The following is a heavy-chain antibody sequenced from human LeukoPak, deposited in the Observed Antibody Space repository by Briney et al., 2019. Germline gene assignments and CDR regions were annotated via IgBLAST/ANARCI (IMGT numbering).Heavy chain of an antibody. J-gene: IGHJ4*02. CDR1: GFSLSTSGMC. Sequence: SGPTLLNPTPTLTLTCTFSGFSLSTSGMCVSWIRQPPVKALEWLSLIDWDDDKYYSTSLKTRLTISKDTSKTQVVLTMTNMDPVDTATYYCARTPIYCSGGSCYLYYFDYWGQGTLVTVSS. V-gene: IGHV2-70*01. D-gene: IGHD2-15*01. CDR2: IDWDDDK. CDR3: ARTPIYCSGGSCYLYYFDY.